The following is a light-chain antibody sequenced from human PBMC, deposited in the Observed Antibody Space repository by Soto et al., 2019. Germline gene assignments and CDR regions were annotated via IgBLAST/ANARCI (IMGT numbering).Light chain of an antibody. J-gene: IGKJ1*01. Sequence: AIQMTQSPSYLSASVGDRVTITCRASQGIRTELGWYQQKPGKATKLLIYGASTLQSGVPSRFSGSGSGTDFTLTISSLQPEDVATYYCLQDYNYPRTFCQGTKLEIK. CDR3: LQDYNYPRT. CDR2: GAS. V-gene: IGKV1-6*01. CDR1: QGIRTE.